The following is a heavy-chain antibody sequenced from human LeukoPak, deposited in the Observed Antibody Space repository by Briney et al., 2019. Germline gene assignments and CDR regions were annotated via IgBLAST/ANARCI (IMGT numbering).Heavy chain of an antibody. J-gene: IGHJ6*02. V-gene: IGHV3-53*01. Sequence: GGSLRLSCAASGFTVSSNYMSWVRQAPGKGLEWVSVIYSGGSTYYADSVKGRFTISRDNSKNTLYLQMNSLRAEDTAVYYCXXXXXXXXXXDGMDVWGQGTTVTVSS. CDR3: XXXXXXXXXXDGMDV. CDR1: GFTVSSNY. CDR2: IYSGGST.